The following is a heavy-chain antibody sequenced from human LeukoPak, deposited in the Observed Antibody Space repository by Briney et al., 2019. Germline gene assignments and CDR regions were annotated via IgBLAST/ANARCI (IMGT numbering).Heavy chain of an antibody. D-gene: IGHD1-26*01. J-gene: IGHJ5*02. CDR1: GYSISSGFY. CDR3: ARSSGSYGVAWFDP. CDR2: VYHGGSS. Sequence: SETLSLTCTVSGYSISSGFYWGWIRQPPGKGLEWIGNVYHGGSSYYNPSLKSRVTISVDTSKNQFSLNLYSVTAADTAVYYCARSSGSYGVAWFDPWGQGTLVTVSS. V-gene: IGHV4-38-2*02.